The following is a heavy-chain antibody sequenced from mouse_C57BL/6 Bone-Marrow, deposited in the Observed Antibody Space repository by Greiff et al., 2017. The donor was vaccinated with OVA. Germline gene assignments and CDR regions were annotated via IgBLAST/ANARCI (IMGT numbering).Heavy chain of an antibody. CDR1: GFSFNTYA. D-gene: IGHD1-1*01. J-gene: IGHJ3*01. CDR2: IRSKSNNYAT. V-gene: IGHV10-1*01. Sequence: EVQLVESGGGLVQPKGSLKLSCAASGFSFNTYAMNWVRQAPGKGLEWVARIRSKSNNYATYYADSVKDSFTISRDDSDSMLYLHMNNLKTEDTAMYDCVRQDYGSSYGFAYWGQGTLVTVSA. CDR3: VRQDYGSSYGFAY.